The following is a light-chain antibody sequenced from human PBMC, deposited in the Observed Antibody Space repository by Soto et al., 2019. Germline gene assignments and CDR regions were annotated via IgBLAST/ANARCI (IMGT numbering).Light chain of an antibody. Sequence: EIVLTQSPGTLSLSPGERATLSCRASQSVTSSYLAWYQQKPGQAPRLLIYGAYNRATGIPDRFSGSRSGTDFTLTISRLEPDYFAVYYCQVYCSSRTFGLGIRLDIK. CDR3: QVYCSSRT. CDR2: GAY. V-gene: IGKV3-20*01. J-gene: IGKJ1*01. CDR1: QSVTSSY.